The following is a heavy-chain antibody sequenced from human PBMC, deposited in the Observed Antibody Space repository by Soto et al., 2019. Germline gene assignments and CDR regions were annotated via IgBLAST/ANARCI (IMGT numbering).Heavy chain of an antibody. CDR2: IYPGDSDT. Sequence: GESLKISCKDSGYSFSINWIGWVRQMPGKGLEWMGIIYPGDSDTRYSPSFQGQVTISADKSISTAYLQWSSLRASDTAVYFCARGGALRPGGYLSLVMGGGGKGETVPV. CDR3: ARGGALRPGGYLSLVMGG. V-gene: IGHV5-51*01. J-gene: IGHJ6*04. D-gene: IGHD1-1*01. CDR1: GYSFSINW.